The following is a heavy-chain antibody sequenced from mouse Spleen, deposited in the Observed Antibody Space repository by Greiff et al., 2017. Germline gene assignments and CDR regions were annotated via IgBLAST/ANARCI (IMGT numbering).Heavy chain of an antibody. V-gene: IGHV5-4*03. J-gene: IGHJ3*01. Sequence: EVMLVESGGGLVKPGGSLKLSCAASGFTFSSYAMSWVRQTPEKRLEWVATISDGGSYTYYPDNVKGRFTISRDNAKNNLYLQMSHLKSEDTAMYYCARANAPAWFAYWGQGTLVTVSA. CDR1: GFTFSSYA. CDR3: ARANAPAWFAY. CDR2: ISDGGSYT.